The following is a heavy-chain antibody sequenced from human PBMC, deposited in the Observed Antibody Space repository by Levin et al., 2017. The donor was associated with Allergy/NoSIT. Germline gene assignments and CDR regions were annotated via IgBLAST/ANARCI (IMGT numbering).Heavy chain of an antibody. CDR1: GGSISSSSYY. Sequence: SETLSLTCTVSGGSISSSSYYWGWIRQPPGKGLEWIGSIYYSGSTYYNPSLKSRVTISVDTSKNQFSLKLSSVTAADTAVYYCARNTYYDFWSGYYAYYFDYWGQGTLVTVSS. J-gene: IGHJ4*02. CDR2: IYYSGST. CDR3: ARNTYYDFWSGYYAYYFDY. D-gene: IGHD3-3*01. V-gene: IGHV4-39*01.